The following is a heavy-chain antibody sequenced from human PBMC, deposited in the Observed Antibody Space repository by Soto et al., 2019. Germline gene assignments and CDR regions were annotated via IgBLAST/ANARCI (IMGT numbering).Heavy chain of an antibody. Sequence: GGSLRLSCAASGFTFSSYWMSWVRQAPGKGLEWVANIKQDGSEKYYVDSVKGRFTISRDNAKNSLYLQMNCLRAEDTAVYYCARDLXASKYYYGSGRGYYFDYWGQGTLVTVSS. CDR1: GFTFSSYW. J-gene: IGHJ4*02. CDR2: IKQDGSEK. V-gene: IGHV3-7*01. D-gene: IGHD3-10*01. CDR3: ARDLXASKYYYGSGRGYYFDY.